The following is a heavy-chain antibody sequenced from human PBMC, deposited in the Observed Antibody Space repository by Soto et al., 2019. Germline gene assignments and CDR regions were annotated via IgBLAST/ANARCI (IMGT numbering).Heavy chain of an antibody. D-gene: IGHD6-19*01. CDR3: ARVHGVAGTANYYYGMDV. J-gene: IGHJ6*02. CDR2: ISGSGGTP. V-gene: IGHV3-23*01. CDR1: GFTFSSSA. Sequence: GGSLRLSCAASGFTFSSSAMSWVRQAPGRGLEWFSTISGSGGTPYYADSVKGRFTISRDNSKNSLYLQMNSLRAEDTAVYYCARVHGVAGTANYYYGMDVWGQGTTVTVSS.